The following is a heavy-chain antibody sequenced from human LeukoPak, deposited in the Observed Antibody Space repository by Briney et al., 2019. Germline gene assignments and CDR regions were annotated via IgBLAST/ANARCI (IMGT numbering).Heavy chain of an antibody. CDR1: GFTFSSYG. CDR2: INSDGSST. V-gene: IGHV3-74*01. J-gene: IGHJ5*02. D-gene: IGHD2-15*01. CDR3: ARGGPYCSGGSCYSRGFDP. Sequence: PGGSLRLSCAASGFTFSSYGMHWVRQAPGKGLVWVSRINSDGSSTSYADSVKGRFTISRDNAKNSLYLQMNSLRAEDTAVYYCARGGPYCSGGSCYSRGFDPWGLGTLVTVSS.